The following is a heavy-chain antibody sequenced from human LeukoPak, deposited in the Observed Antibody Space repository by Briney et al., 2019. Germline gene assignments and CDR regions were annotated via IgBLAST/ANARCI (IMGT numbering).Heavy chain of an antibody. CDR1: GFTFSSYA. D-gene: IGHD3-3*01. CDR3: AKGQAYYDFWSGYP. CDR2: ITSSGGNA. Sequence: PGGSLRLSCAASGFTFSSYAMTWVRQAPGKGLDWVSGITSSGGNADYADSVKGRFTISRDNSKNTLYLQMNSLRAEDTAVYYCAKGQAYYDFWSGYPWGQGTLVTVSS. J-gene: IGHJ5*02. V-gene: IGHV3-23*01.